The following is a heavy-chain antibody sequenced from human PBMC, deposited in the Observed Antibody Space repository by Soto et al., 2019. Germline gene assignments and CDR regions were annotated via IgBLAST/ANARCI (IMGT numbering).Heavy chain of an antibody. J-gene: IGHJ4*02. Sequence: PGGSLRLSCAASGFTFSNYWMHWVRQAPGKGLLWVAVIWYDGSNKYYADSVKGRFTISRDNSKNTLYLQMNSLRAEDTAVYYCARDYETAMVTFFDYWGQGTLVTVSS. V-gene: IGHV3-33*08. D-gene: IGHD5-18*01. CDR3: ARDYETAMVTFFDY. CDR2: IWYDGSNK. CDR1: GFTFSNYW.